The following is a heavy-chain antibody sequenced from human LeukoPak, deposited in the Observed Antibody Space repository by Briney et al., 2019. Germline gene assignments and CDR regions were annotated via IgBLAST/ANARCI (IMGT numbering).Heavy chain of an antibody. J-gene: IGHJ4*02. CDR2: INPSGGRT. V-gene: IGHV1-46*01. D-gene: IGHD5-24*01. CDR1: GYTFTSYY. CDR3: ARGRDGYNKGDY. Sequence: ASVKVSCKASGYTFTSYYIHWVRQAPGQGLEWMGIINPSGGRTNYAQKFQGRVTMTSDTSTSTVYMELSSLRSEDTAVYYCARGRDGYNKGDYWGQGTLVTVSS.